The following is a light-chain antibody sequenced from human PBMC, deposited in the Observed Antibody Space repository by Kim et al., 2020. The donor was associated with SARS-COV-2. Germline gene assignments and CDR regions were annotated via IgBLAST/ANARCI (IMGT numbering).Light chain of an antibody. J-gene: IGLJ2*01. CDR1: SSDVGGYNY. Sequence: QSALTQPASVSGSPGQSITISCTGTSSDVGGYNYVSWYQQHPGKAPKLMIYEVSNRPSGVSARFSGSKSGNTASLTISGLQAEDEADYYCSSYTISRDVVFGGGTQLTVL. CDR3: SSYTISRDVV. V-gene: IGLV2-14*01. CDR2: EVS.